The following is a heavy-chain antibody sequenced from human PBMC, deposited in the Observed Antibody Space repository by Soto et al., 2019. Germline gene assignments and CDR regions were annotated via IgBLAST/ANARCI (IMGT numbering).Heavy chain of an antibody. CDR3: AKNRISYYYYYGMDV. V-gene: IGHV3-43D*04. CDR2: ISWDGGST. J-gene: IGHJ6*02. CDR1: GFTFDDYA. Sequence: PGWSLRLSCAASGFTFDDYAMHWVRQAPGKGLEWVSLISWDGGSTYYADSVKGRFTISRDNSKNSLYLQMNSLRAEDTALYYCAKNRISYYYYYGMDVWGQGTTVTVSS.